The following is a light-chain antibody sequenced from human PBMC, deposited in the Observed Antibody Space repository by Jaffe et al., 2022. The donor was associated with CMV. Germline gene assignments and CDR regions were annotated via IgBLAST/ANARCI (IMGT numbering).Light chain of an antibody. Sequence: DIQMTQSPSSLSASVGDRVTITCRASQSITYYLNWYQQKPGKAPKLLIYGASRLQSGVPSRFSGSGSGTDFSLTISSLQPEDFATYYCQQTNSFPPTFGPGTTVDIK. CDR3: QQTNSFPPT. CDR2: GAS. J-gene: IGKJ3*01. CDR1: QSITYY. V-gene: IGKV1-39*01.